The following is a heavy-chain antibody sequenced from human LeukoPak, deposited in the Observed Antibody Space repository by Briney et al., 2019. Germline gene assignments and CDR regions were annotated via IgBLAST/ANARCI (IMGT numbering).Heavy chain of an antibody. J-gene: IGHJ3*02. CDR3: ARDPKIPYYDFWSGYYTGIRGDAFDI. V-gene: IGHV3-48*01. Sequence: GGSLRLSCAASGFTFGSYSMNWVRQAPGKGLEWVSYISSSSSTIYYADSVKGRFTISRDNAKNSLYLQMNSLRAEDTAVYYCARDPKIPYYDFWSGYYTGIRGDAFDIWGQGTMVTVSS. CDR2: ISSSSSTI. D-gene: IGHD3-3*01. CDR1: GFTFGSYS.